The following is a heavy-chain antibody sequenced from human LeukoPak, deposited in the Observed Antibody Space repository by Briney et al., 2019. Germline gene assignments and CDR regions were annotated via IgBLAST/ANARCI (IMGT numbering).Heavy chain of an antibody. CDR1: GFTFSSYG. Sequence: GGSLRLSCAASGFTFSSYGMHWVRQAPGKGLEWVAVISYDGSNKYYADSVKGRFTISRDNSKNTLYLQMNSLRAEDTAVYYCAKDTQWLVREEYFQHWGQGTLVTVSS. CDR3: AKDTQWLVREEYFQH. CDR2: ISYDGSNK. J-gene: IGHJ1*01. D-gene: IGHD6-19*01. V-gene: IGHV3-30*18.